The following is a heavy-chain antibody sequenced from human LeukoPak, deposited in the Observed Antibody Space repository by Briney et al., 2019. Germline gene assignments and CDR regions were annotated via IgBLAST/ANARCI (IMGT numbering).Heavy chain of an antibody. CDR3: ARAYGGNSQYFQH. J-gene: IGHJ1*01. D-gene: IGHD4-23*01. Sequence: SETLSLTCTVSGYSISSGYYWGWIRQPPGKGLEWIGSIHHSGSTNYNPSLKSRVTISLDTSKNQFSLKLSSVTAADTAVYYCARAYGGNSQYFQHWGQGTLVTVSS. CDR1: GYSISSGYY. V-gene: IGHV4-38-2*02. CDR2: IHHSGST.